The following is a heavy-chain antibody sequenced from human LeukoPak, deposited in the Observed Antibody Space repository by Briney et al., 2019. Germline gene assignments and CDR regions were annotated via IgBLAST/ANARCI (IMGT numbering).Heavy chain of an antibody. CDR2: ISGSGGST. CDR1: GFTFSSYA. D-gene: IGHD6-19*01. J-gene: IGHJ4*02. Sequence: GGSLRLSCAASGFTFSSYAMSWVRQAPGKGLEWVSAISGSGGSTYYADSVKGRFTISRDNSKNTLYLQMNSLRAEDTAVYCCAKGAKSSGWYFGHSDYWGQGTLVTVSS. CDR3: AKGAKSSGWYFGHSDY. V-gene: IGHV3-23*01.